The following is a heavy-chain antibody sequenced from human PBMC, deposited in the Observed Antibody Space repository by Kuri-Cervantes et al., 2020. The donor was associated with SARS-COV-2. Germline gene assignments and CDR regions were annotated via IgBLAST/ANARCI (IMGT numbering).Heavy chain of an antibody. CDR1: GFTFSSYA. CDR2: ISYDGSNK. D-gene: IGHD6-19*01. J-gene: IGHJ5*02. V-gene: IGHV3-30-3*01. Sequence: GESLKISCAASGFTFSSYAMHWVRQAPGKGLEWVAVISYDGSNKYYADSVKGRFTFSRDNSKNTLYLQMNSLRAEDTAVYYCAREAVAGSNWFDPWGQGTLVTVSS. CDR3: AREAVAGSNWFDP.